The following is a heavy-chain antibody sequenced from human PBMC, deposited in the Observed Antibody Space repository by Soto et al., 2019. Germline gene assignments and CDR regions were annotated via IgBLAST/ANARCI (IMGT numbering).Heavy chain of an antibody. V-gene: IGHV4-4*02. J-gene: IGHJ6*02. Sequence: KTSETLSLTCAVSGGSISSSNWWSWVRQPPGKGLEWIGEIYHSGSINYNPSLKSRVTISVDKSKNQFSLKLSSVTAADTAVYYCARDRRDVGIAVAGPLYGMDVWGQGTTVTVSS. D-gene: IGHD6-19*01. CDR1: GGSISSSNW. CDR3: ARDRRDVGIAVAGPLYGMDV. CDR2: IYHSGSI.